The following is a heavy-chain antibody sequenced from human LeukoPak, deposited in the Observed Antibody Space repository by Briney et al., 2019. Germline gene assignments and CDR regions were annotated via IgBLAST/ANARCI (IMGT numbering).Heavy chain of an antibody. D-gene: IGHD3-10*01. J-gene: IGHJ6*02. CDR3: ARDSLTREKGGPIWFGEYYYYGMDV. Sequence: ASVKVSCKASGYTFTSYAMHWVRQAPGQRLEWMGWINAGNGNTKYSQKFQGRVTITRDTSASTAYMELSSLRSEDTAVYYCARDSLTREKGGPIWFGEYYYYGMDVWGQGTTVTVSS. V-gene: IGHV1-3*01. CDR2: INAGNGNT. CDR1: GYTFTSYA.